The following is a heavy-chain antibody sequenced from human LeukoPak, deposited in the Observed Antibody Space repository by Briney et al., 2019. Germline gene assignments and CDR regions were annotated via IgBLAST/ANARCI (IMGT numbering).Heavy chain of an antibody. CDR1: GFTFSSYW. CDR2: ISSDASST. CDR3: AKEDYGDYLPGGY. Sequence: GGCLRLSCAASGFTFSSYWMHWVRQAPGEGLVWVSRISSDASSTSYADSVKGRFTISRDNAENTLFLQMNSLTAEDTAVYYCAKEDYGDYLPGGYWGQGTLVTVSS. J-gene: IGHJ4*02. D-gene: IGHD4-17*01. V-gene: IGHV3-74*01.